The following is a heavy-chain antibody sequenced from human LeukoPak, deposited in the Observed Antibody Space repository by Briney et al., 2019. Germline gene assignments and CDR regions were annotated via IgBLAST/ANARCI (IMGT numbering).Heavy chain of an antibody. V-gene: IGHV3-48*03. Sequence: PGGSLRLSCAASGFTLSSYEMNWVRLAPGKGLEWISYISRTGNSIYYADSVKGRFTISRDSAKNSLYLQMNSLRVEDTAVYYCARGPYSSNWYVDYWGQGTLVTVAS. CDR3: ARGPYSSNWYVDY. J-gene: IGHJ4*02. CDR1: GFTLSSYE. CDR2: ISRTGNSI. D-gene: IGHD6-13*01.